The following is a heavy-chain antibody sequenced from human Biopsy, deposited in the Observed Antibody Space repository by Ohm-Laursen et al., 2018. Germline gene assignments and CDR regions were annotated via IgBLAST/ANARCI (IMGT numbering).Heavy chain of an antibody. CDR2: VSYWGTT. V-gene: IGHV4-39*01. CDR1: TISITNFGDQ. Sequence: GTLSLTCSVSTISITNFGDQWDWIRQAPGKGLEWIGTVSYWGTTHCNPSLTSRVTISIDRSQSQFSMRLSSVAAADTAVYYCARRHNDGSGYHYFDYWGQGIRVSVSS. CDR3: ARRHNDGSGYHYFDY. J-gene: IGHJ4*02. D-gene: IGHD3-22*01.